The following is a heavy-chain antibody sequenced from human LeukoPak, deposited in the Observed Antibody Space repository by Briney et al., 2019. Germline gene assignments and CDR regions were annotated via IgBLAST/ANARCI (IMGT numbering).Heavy chain of an antibody. V-gene: IGHV3-74*01. CDR1: GFTFSNYW. CDR2: INTVGSRT. Sequence: GGSLRLSCAASGFTFSNYWMHWVRQVPGKGLVWVSRINTVGSRTSYEDSVKGRFTISRDNAKSTLYLQMNSLRAEDTAVYYCARDFLHLGGWGQGTMVTVSS. CDR3: ARDFLHLGG. J-gene: IGHJ3*01. D-gene: IGHD3-16*01.